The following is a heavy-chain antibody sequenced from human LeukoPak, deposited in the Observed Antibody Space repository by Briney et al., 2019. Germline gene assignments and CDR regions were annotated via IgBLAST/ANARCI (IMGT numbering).Heavy chain of an antibody. CDR2: INHSGST. Sequence: SETLSLTCAVYGGSFSGYYWSWIRQPPGKGLEWIGEINHSGSTNYNPSLKSRVTISVDTSKNQFSLKLSSVTAADTAVYYCARPRFGVYWDWGQGTLVTVSS. CDR3: ARPRFGVYWD. J-gene: IGHJ4*02. D-gene: IGHD3-10*02. V-gene: IGHV4-34*01. CDR1: GGSFSGYY.